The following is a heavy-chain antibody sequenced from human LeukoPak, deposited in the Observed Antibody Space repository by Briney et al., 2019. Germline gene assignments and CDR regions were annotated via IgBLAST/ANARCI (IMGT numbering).Heavy chain of an antibody. CDR1: GDSVSSNSVA. J-gene: IGHJ3*01. V-gene: IGHV6-1*01. CDR3: ARGTNSTFDV. D-gene: IGHD1-7*01. Sequence: SQTPSLTCAISGDSVSSNSVAWNWIRQSPSRGLEWLGRAYSRSRGGRDYAISVRSRINIDTDTSRNRFSLQLSSVTPEDTAAYYCARGTNSTFDVWGQGTMVTVSS. CDR2: AYSRSRGGR.